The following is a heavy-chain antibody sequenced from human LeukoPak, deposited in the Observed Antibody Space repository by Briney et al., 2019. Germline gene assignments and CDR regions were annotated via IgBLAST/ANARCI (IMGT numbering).Heavy chain of an antibody. D-gene: IGHD2-15*01. CDR2: FNGSGGST. CDR3: AKGLQYCSGGSCYGGFDS. CDR1: GFTLSKHC. V-gene: IGHV3-23*01. Sequence: GGFLGIFWSASGFTLSKHCLKLVPQAPGEGLGWVSGFNGSGGSTCYADSVKGRFTISRDNSKNTLYLQMNSLRAEDTAVYYCAKGLQYCSGGSCYGGFDSWGQGTLVTVSS. J-gene: IGHJ4*02.